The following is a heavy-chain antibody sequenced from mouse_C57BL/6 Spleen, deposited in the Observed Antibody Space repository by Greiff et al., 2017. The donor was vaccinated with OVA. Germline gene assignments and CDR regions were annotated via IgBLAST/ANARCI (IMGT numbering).Heavy chain of an antibody. CDR1: GYTFTSYW. V-gene: IGHV1-64*01. CDR3: ARSGWDSAWFAY. J-gene: IGHJ3*01. D-gene: IGHD4-1*01. CDR2: IHPNSGSS. Sequence: QVHVKQPGAELVKPGASVKLSCKASGYTFTSYWMHWVKQRPGQGLEWIGMIHPNSGSSNYNEKFKSKATLTVDKSSSTAYMQLSSLTSEDSAVYYCARSGWDSAWFAYWGQGTLVTVSA.